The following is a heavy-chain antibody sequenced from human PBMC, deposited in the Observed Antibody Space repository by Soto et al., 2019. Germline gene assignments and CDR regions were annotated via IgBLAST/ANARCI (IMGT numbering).Heavy chain of an antibody. CDR3: ARPSCRDGYNYLGLFAY. Sequence: PSETLSLTCTVSGGSSSSSSYYWGGIRQPPGKGLEWIGSIYYSGSTYYNPSLKSRVTISVDTSKNQFSLKLSSVTAADTAVYYCARPSCRDGYNYLGLFAYWGQRTFVTVSS. J-gene: IGHJ1*01. CDR1: GGSSSSSSYY. V-gene: IGHV4-39*01. CDR2: IYYSGST. D-gene: IGHD5-12*01.